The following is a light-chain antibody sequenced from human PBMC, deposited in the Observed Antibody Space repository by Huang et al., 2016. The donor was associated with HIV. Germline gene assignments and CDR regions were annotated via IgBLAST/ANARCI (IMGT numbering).Light chain of an antibody. CDR3: QQSYSTLIT. Sequence: IQMTQSPSSLSASVGDRVTITCRASQSIDGYLNWYQQKPGKAPKLLISSASTLHTGVPPMFSGSGSGTDYTLIIDNLQPDDFATYFCQQSYSTLITFGQGSRLDTK. CDR2: SAS. V-gene: IGKV1-39*01. CDR1: QSIDGY. J-gene: IGKJ5*01.